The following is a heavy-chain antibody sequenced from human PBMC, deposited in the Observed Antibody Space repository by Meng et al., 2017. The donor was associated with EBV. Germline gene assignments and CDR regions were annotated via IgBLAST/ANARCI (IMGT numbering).Heavy chain of an antibody. V-gene: IGHV3-73*02. D-gene: IGHD2-2*01. CDR1: GFASSGSA. J-gene: IGHJ4*02. CDR2: IRSKAKSYAT. CDR3: TRMSSPLDY. Sequence: EVQLLESVVGWVQPGGALNLSSAAAGFASSGSAMHWFRQASGKGLDCVGSIRSKAKSYATAYASSVKGRFTISSNDSKNTAYLQMNSLKTEDTAVYYCTRMSSPLDYWGQGTLVTVSS.